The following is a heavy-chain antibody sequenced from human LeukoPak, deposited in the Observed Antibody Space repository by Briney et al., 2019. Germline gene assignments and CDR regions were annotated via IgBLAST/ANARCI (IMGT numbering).Heavy chain of an antibody. CDR3: ARADYDSSGYSEPFDY. J-gene: IGHJ4*02. V-gene: IGHV3-21*01. CDR2: ISSSSSYI. D-gene: IGHD3-22*01. CDR1: GFTFSSYS. Sequence: GGSLRLSCAASGFTFSSYSMNWVRQAPGKGLEWVSSISSSSSYIYYADSVKGRFTISRDNAKNSLYLQMNSLRAEDTAVYYCARADYDSSGYSEPFDYWGQGTLVTVSS.